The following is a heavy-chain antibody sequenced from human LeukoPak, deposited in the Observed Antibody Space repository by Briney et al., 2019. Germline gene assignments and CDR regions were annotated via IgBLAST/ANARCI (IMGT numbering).Heavy chain of an antibody. CDR3: ARARGVVVPAANPYYYYYGMDV. J-gene: IGHJ6*04. CDR1: GFTFSDYY. V-gene: IGHV3-11*06. Sequence: GGSLRLSCAASGFTFSDYYMSWIRQAPGKGLEWVSYISSSSYTNYADSVKGRFTISRDNAKNSLYLQMNSLRAEDTAVYYCARARGVVVPAANPYYYYYGMDVWGKGTTVTVSS. CDR2: ISSSSYT. D-gene: IGHD2-2*01.